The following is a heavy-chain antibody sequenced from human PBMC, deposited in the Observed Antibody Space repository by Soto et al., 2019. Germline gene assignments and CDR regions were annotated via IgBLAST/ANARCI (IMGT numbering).Heavy chain of an antibody. CDR2: IYYSGSP. CDR1: GGSISSSSYY. D-gene: IGHD3-10*01. CDR3: AVPAASGAGASGSYYYYGMDV. J-gene: IGHJ6*02. Sequence: SETLSLTCTVSGGSISSSSYYWGWIRQPPGKGLEWIGYIYYSGSPYYNPSLKSRVTISVDTSKNQFSLKLSSVTAADTAVYYCAVPAASGAGASGSYYYYGMDVWGQGTTVTVSS. V-gene: IGHV4-39*01.